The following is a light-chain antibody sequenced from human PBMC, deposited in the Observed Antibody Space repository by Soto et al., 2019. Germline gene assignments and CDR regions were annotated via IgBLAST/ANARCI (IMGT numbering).Light chain of an antibody. J-gene: IGLJ2*01. Sequence: QSALTQPASVSGSPGQSITISCTGTSSDVGGYNYVSWYQQHPGKAPKLMIYEVTNRPSGVSDRFSASKSGNTASLTISGLQAEDEADYYCCSYISSSTLVVFGGGTKLTVL. V-gene: IGLV2-14*01. CDR1: SSDVGGYNY. CDR3: CSYISSSTLVV. CDR2: EVT.